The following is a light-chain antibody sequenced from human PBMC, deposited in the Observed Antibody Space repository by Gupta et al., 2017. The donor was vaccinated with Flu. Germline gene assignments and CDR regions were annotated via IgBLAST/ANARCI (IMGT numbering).Light chain of an antibody. CDR3: SSHAGRVTWV. CDR2: DVT. J-gene: IGLJ1*01. Sequence: QSAPTQPRSVSGSPGQSVTISCTASSNGVGGSNHVSWYQQRPGKAPNLILYDVTERPSGVPDRFSGSKSGNTASLTISGRQADDEADYYCSSHAGRVTWVFGTGTTVTVL. V-gene: IGLV2-11*01. CDR1: SNGVGGSNH.